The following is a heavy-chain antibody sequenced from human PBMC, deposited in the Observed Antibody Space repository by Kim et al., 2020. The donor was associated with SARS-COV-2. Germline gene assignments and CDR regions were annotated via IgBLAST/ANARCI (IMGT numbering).Heavy chain of an antibody. CDR3: ARESITMVRGVVPFDY. CDR2: ISYDGSNK. V-gene: IGHV3-33*05. Sequence: GGSLRLSCAASGFTFSSYGMHWVRQAPGKGLEWVAVISYDGSNKYYADSVKGRFTISRDNSKNTLYLQMNSLRAEDTAVYYCARESITMVRGVVPFDYWG. D-gene: IGHD3-10*01. CDR1: GFTFSSYG. J-gene: IGHJ4*01.